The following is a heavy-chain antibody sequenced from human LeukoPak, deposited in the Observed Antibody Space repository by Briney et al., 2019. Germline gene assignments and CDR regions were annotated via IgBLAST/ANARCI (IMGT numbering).Heavy chain of an antibody. V-gene: IGHV4-34*01. CDR1: GGSFSGYY. J-gene: IGHJ4*02. CDR3: ARAGDGGPIDY. Sequence: PSETLSLTCAVHGGSFSGYYWSWIRQPPGKGLEWIGEINHSGSTNYNPSLKSRVAISVDTSKNQFSLKLSSVTAADTAVYYCARAGDGGPIDYWGQGTLVTVSS. D-gene: IGHD3-16*01. CDR2: INHSGST.